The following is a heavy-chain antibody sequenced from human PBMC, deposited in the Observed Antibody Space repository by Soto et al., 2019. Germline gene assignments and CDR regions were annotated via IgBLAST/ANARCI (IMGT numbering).Heavy chain of an antibody. D-gene: IGHD3-22*01. CDR3: ARDGYYDNSVHYSLDY. V-gene: IGHV3-23*01. CDR2: ISYGGGTT. CDR1: GFTFSSYA. J-gene: IGHJ4*02. Sequence: PGGSLRLSCAGSGFTFSSYAMSWVRQAPGKGLEWVSAISYGGGTTYYADSVKGRFTISRDNSKNTLYLQINSLRAEDTAVYYCARDGYYDNSVHYSLDYWGQGTLVTVSS.